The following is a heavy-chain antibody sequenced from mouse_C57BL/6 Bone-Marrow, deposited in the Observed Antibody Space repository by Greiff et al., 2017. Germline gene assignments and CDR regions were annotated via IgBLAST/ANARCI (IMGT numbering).Heavy chain of an antibody. Sequence: EVQLMESGAELVKPGASVKLSCTASGFNINDYYMHWVKQRTEQGLEWIGRIDPEDGETKYAPKFQGKATITADTSSNTAYLQLSSLTSEDTAVYYCAGGLLRCWYFDVWGTGTTVTVSA. V-gene: IGHV14-2*01. J-gene: IGHJ1*03. CDR2: IDPEDGET. D-gene: IGHD1-1*01. CDR1: GFNINDYY. CDR3: AGGLLRCWYFDV.